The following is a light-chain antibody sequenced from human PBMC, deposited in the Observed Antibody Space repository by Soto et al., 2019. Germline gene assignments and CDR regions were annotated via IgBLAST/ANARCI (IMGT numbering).Light chain of an antibody. CDR2: YDV. Sequence: SYELTQPPSVSVAPGRTAIITCGGSKVGSKSVHWYQQKPGQAPVLVIYYDVDRPSGIPERFSGSNSGDTATLTIASVEAGEEADYYCQVWYGSTHHLVFGGGTKVTVL. J-gene: IGLJ3*02. CDR3: QVWYGSTHHLV. V-gene: IGLV3-21*04. CDR1: KVGSKS.